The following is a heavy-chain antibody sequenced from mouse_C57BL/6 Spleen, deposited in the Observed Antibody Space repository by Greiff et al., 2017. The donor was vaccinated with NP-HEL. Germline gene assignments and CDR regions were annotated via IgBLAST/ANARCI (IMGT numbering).Heavy chain of an antibody. J-gene: IGHJ3*01. CDR2: IYPGDGDT. CDR1: GYAFSSYW. CDR3: AREVYGNYEGFAY. Sequence: VQRVESGAELVKPGASVKISCKASGYAFSSYWMNWVKQRPGKGLEWIGQIYPGDGDTNYNGKFKGKATLTADKSSSTAYMQLSSLTSEDSAVYFCAREVYGNYEGFAYWGQGTLVTVSA. D-gene: IGHD2-1*01. V-gene: IGHV1-80*01.